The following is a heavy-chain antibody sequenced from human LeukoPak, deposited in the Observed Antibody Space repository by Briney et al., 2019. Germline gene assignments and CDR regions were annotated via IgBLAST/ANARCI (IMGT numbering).Heavy chain of an antibody. D-gene: IGHD3-3*01. V-gene: IGHV3-21*01. Sequence: GGSLRLSCAASGFTFSSYSMNWVRQAPGKGLEWVSSISSSSSYIYYADSVKGRFTISRDNAKNSLYLQMNSLRAEDTAVYYCARDRPPPNYDFWSGYYTGDAFDIWGQGTMVTVSS. J-gene: IGHJ3*02. CDR2: ISSSSSYI. CDR1: GFTFSSYS. CDR3: ARDRPPPNYDFWSGYYTGDAFDI.